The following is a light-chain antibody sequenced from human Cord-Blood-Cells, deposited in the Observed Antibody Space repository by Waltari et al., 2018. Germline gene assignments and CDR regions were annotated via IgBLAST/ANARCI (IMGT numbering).Light chain of an antibody. CDR2: LGS. V-gene: IGKV2-28*01. CDR3: MQALQTPPYS. CDR1: QSLLQSNGYNY. Sequence: DIVWTLSLLLLPVTPGEQALISCRSSQSLLQSNGYNYLAWSLQKPGQSPLLLIYLGSNRASGVPDRVSGSGSGTYFTLKISRVEAEDVGVYYCMQALQTPPYSFGQVTKLEIK. J-gene: IGKJ2*03.